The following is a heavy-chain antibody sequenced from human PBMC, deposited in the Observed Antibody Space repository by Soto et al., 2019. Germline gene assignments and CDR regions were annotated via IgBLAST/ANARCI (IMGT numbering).Heavy chain of an antibody. J-gene: IGHJ4*02. V-gene: IGHV1-69*13. Sequence: GASVKVSCKASGGTFSSYAISWVRQAPGQGLEWMGGIIPIFGTANYAQKFQGRVMITADESTSTAYMELSSLRSEDTAVYYCARVPFNPYDYIWGSYRSPSYFDYWGQGTLVTVSS. CDR1: GGTFSSYA. CDR3: ARVPFNPYDYIWGSYRSPSYFDY. D-gene: IGHD3-16*02. CDR2: IIPIFGTA.